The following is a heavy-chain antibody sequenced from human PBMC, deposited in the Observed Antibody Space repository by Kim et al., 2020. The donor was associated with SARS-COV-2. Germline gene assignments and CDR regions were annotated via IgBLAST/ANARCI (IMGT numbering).Heavy chain of an antibody. V-gene: IGHV4-61*01. J-gene: IGHJ4*02. CDR2: IYYSGST. Sequence: SETLSLTCTVSGGSVSSGSYYWSWIRQPPGKGLEWIGYIYYSGSTNYNPSLKSRVTISVDTSKNQFSLKLSSVTAADTAVYYCARQLQQLVGSSFDYWGQGTLVTVSS. CDR1: GGSVSSGSYY. D-gene: IGHD6-13*01. CDR3: ARQLQQLVGSSFDY.